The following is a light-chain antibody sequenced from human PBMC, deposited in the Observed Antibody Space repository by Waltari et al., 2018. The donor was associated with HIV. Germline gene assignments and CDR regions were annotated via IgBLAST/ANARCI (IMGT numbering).Light chain of an antibody. V-gene: IGKV3-15*01. CDR3: QQYNNWPPDWTP. Sequence: EIVMTQSPATLSVSPGERATLSCRASQSVSSNLAWYQQKPGQAPRLLIYGASTRATGNPARFSGSGSGTEFTLTISSLQSEDFAVYYCQQYNNWPPDWTPFGQGTKLEIK. J-gene: IGKJ2*01. CDR1: QSVSSN. CDR2: GAS.